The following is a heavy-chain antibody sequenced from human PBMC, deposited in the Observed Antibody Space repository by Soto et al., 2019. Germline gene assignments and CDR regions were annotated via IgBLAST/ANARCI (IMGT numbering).Heavy chain of an antibody. Sequence: PGGSLRLSCAASGFTFDDYTMHWVRQAPGKGLEWVSLISWDGGSTYYADSVKGRFTISRDNSKNSLYLQMNSLRTEDTALYYCAKDILGTMVISSSYGMDVWGQGTTVTVSS. J-gene: IGHJ6*02. V-gene: IGHV3-43*01. CDR1: GFTFDDYT. CDR3: AKDILGTMVISSSYGMDV. CDR2: ISWDGGST. D-gene: IGHD3-10*01.